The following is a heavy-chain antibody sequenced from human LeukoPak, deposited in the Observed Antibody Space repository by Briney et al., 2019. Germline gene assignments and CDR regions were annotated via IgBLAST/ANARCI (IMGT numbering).Heavy chain of an antibody. D-gene: IGHD1-26*01. J-gene: IGHJ3*02. CDR1: GVSISSGDYY. CDR2: IHYSGST. CDR3: ARYTQGGYLRAFDI. Sequence: SETLSLTCTVSGVSISSGDYYWSWIRQPPGTGLEWIGYIHYSGSTYYNPSLKSRVTISVDTSKNQFSLKLSSVTAADTAVSYCARYTQGGYLRAFDIWGQGTMVTVSS. V-gene: IGHV4-30-4*08.